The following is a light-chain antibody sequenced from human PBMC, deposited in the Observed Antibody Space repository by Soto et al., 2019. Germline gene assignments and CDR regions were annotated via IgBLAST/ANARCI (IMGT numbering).Light chain of an antibody. Sequence: DIQMTQSPSSLSASVGDSVTITCRASQTISTYLNWYQQKVGKAPKLLIHAASSLQSGVPSRFSGSGSGTDFTLTISSLEPEDFASYYCPQSYSPPQTFGQGTKVEIK. CDR3: PQSYSPPQT. V-gene: IGKV1-39*01. CDR2: AAS. J-gene: IGKJ1*01. CDR1: QTISTY.